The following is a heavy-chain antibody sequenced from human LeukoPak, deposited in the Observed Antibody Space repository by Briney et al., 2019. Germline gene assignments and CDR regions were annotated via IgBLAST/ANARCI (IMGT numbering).Heavy chain of an antibody. V-gene: IGHV4-30-2*01. Sequence: SQTLSLTCTVSGGSISSGGYYWSWIRQPPGKGLEWIGYIYHSGSTYYNPSLKSRVTISVDRSKNQFSLKLSSVTAADTAVYYCARHYGDYEVGWFDPWGQGTLVTVSS. D-gene: IGHD4-17*01. CDR1: GGSISSGGYY. J-gene: IGHJ5*02. CDR2: IYHSGST. CDR3: ARHYGDYEVGWFDP.